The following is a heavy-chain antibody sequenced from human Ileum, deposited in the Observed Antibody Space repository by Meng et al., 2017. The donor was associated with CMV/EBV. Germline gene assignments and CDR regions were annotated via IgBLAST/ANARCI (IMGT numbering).Heavy chain of an antibody. CDR1: GGSITSGNYY. CDR2: IYYSGSP. D-gene: IGHD2-15*01. V-gene: IGHV4-30-4*08. Sequence: QVPPQESGPGLVKPSQTLSLTCTVSGGSITSGNYYWSWIRQPPGRGLEWIGYIYYSGSPYYKPSLKSRVTISLDTSKNQFSLNLRSVTATDSAVYYCVRQVVAASFDYWGQGALVTVSS. J-gene: IGHJ4*02. CDR3: VRQVVAASFDY.